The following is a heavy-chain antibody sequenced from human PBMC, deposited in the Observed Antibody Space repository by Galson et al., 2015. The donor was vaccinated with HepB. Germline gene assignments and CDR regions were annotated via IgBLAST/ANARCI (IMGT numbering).Heavy chain of an antibody. D-gene: IGHD6-19*01. Sequence: SETLSLTCAVYGGSFSGYYWSWIRQPPGKGLEWIGEINHSGSTNYNPSLKSRVTISVDTSKNQFSLKLSSVTAADTAVYYCARAPQWLGTFDYWGQGTLVTVSS. J-gene: IGHJ4*02. CDR2: INHSGST. CDR1: GGSFSGYY. CDR3: ARAPQWLGTFDY. V-gene: IGHV4-34*01.